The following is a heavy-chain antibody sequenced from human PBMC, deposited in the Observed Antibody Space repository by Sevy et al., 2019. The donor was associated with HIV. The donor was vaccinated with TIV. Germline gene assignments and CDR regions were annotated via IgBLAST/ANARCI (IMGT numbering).Heavy chain of an antibody. D-gene: IGHD3-10*01. V-gene: IGHV1-46*03. J-gene: IGHJ3*02. CDR1: GYTFTSYY. CDR3: ARGVIYYGSGSYYYQDAFDI. CDR2: INPSGGST. Sequence: ASVKVSCKASGYTFTSYYMHWVRQAPGQGLEWMGIINPSGGSTSYAQKFQGRVTMTRDTSTSTVYMELSSLRSEDTAVYYCARGVIYYGSGSYYYQDAFDIWGQGTMVTVSS.